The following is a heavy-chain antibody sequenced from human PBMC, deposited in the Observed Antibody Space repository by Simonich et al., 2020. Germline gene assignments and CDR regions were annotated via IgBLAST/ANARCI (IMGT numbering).Heavy chain of an antibody. CDR3: ARWIAVAGTGAYGMDV. V-gene: IGHV3-21*01. CDR1: GFTFSSYS. Sequence: EVQLVESGGGLVKPGGSLRLSCAASGFTFSSYSMNWVRQAPGKGLECVSSISSSSSYIYYADSLKGRFTISRDNAKNSLYLQMNSLRAEDTAVYYCARWIAVAGTGAYGMDVWGQGTTVTVSS. CDR2: ISSSSSYI. D-gene: IGHD6-19*01. J-gene: IGHJ6*02.